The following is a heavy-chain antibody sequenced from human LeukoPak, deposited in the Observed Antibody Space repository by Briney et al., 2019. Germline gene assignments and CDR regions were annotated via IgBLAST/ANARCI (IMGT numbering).Heavy chain of an antibody. D-gene: IGHD1-26*01. J-gene: IGHJ5*02. V-gene: IGHV3-23*01. CDR1: GFTFSSYA. CDR2: ISGSGGST. CDR3: ARGSGSYLVRLNWFDP. Sequence: GGSLRLSCAASGFTFSSYAMSWVRQAPGKGLEWVSAISGSGGSTYYADSVKGRFTISRDNSKNTLYLQMNSLRAEDTAVYYCARGSGSYLVRLNWFDPWGQGTLVTVSS.